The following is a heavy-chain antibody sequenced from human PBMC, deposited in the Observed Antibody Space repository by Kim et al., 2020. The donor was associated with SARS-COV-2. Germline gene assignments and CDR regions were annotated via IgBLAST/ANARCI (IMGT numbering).Heavy chain of an antibody. Sequence: GGSLRLSCAASGFTFDDYTMHWVRQAPGKGLEWVSLISWDGGSTYYADSVKGRFTISRDNSKNSLYLQMNSLRTEDTALYYCAKDGRWLQTRGYFDYWGQGTLVTVSS. CDR1: GFTFDDYT. V-gene: IGHV3-43*01. CDR2: ISWDGGST. D-gene: IGHD5-12*01. J-gene: IGHJ4*02. CDR3: AKDGRWLQTRGYFDY.